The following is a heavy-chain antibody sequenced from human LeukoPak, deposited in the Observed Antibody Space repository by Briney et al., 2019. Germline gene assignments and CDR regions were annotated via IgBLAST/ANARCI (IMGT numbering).Heavy chain of an antibody. J-gene: IGHJ4*02. CDR1: GFTFSTYA. CDR3: AKDWGMGDQLLRIDY. Sequence: GGSLRLSCTASGFTFSTYAMNWVRQAPGKGLEWVSGISGSGVSTYYADSVKGRFTISRDHSNNTLYLQMSSLGAEDTAVYYCAKDWGMGDQLLRIDYWGQGTLVTVPS. D-gene: IGHD2-2*01. V-gene: IGHV3-23*01. CDR2: ISGSGVST.